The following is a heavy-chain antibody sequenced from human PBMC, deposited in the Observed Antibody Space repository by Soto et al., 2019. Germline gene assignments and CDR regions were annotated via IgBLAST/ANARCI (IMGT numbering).Heavy chain of an antibody. CDR3: ARDGAYDYVWGSYRIDAFDI. Sequence: SETLSLTCTVSGGSISIGGYYWIWIRQHPGKGLEWIGYIYYSGSTYYNPSLKSRVTISVDTSKNQFSLKLSSVTAADTAVYYCARDGAYDYVWGSYRIDAFDIWGQGTMVTVSS. J-gene: IGHJ3*02. D-gene: IGHD3-16*02. V-gene: IGHV4-31*03. CDR1: GGSISIGGYY. CDR2: IYYSGST.